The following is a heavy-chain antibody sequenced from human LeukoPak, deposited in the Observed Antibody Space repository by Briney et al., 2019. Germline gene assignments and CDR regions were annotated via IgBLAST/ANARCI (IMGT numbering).Heavy chain of an antibody. V-gene: IGHV4-59*01. CDR2: IYYTGSA. D-gene: IGHD4-23*01. CDR1: GGSIYSYY. CDR3: ARDLDYGGDSH. Sequence: SETLYLTCSVSGGSIYSYYWSWIRQPPGKGVEWIGYIYYTGSANYNPSLKSRVTISTDTSRNQFSLTLNSVSAADTAVYYCARDLDYGGDSHWGKGILVTVSS. J-gene: IGHJ4*02.